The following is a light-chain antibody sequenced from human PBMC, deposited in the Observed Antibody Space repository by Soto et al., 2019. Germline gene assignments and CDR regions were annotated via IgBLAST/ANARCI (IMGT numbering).Light chain of an antibody. V-gene: IGLV2-8*01. CDR3: SSYASSSTWV. Sequence: QSVPTQPPSASGSPGQSATISCTGTSSDVGGYNYVSWYQQYPGKAPKLMIYEVSKRPSGVPGRFSGSKSGNTASLTVSGLQAEDEADYYCSSYASSSTWVFGGGTKLTVL. CDR1: SSDVGGYNY. J-gene: IGLJ2*01. CDR2: EVS.